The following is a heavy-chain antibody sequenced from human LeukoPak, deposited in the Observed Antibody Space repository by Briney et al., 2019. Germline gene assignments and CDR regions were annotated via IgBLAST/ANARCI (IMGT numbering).Heavy chain of an antibody. V-gene: IGHV7-4-1*02. Sequence: ASVKVSCKASGYTFTSYAMNWVRQAPGQGLEWMGWINTNTGNPTYAQGFTGRFVFSLDTSVSTAYLQISSLKAEDTGVYYCARRFPYYDSTRNWFDPWGQGTLVTVSS. D-gene: IGHD3-22*01. CDR3: ARRFPYYDSTRNWFDP. CDR1: GYTFTSYA. J-gene: IGHJ5*02. CDR2: INTNTGNP.